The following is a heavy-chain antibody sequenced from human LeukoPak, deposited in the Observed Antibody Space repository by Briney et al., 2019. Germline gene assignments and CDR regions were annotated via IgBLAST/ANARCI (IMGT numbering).Heavy chain of an antibody. V-gene: IGHV1-69*05. Sequence: GASVKVSCKASGGTFSSYAISWVRQAPGQGLEWMGGIIPIFGTANYAQKFQGRVTITTDESTSTAYMELSSLRSEDTAVYYCASKEQLQKGYYYYMDVWGKGITVTVSS. D-gene: IGHD6-6*01. J-gene: IGHJ6*03. CDR2: IIPIFGTA. CDR3: ASKEQLQKGYYYYMDV. CDR1: GGTFSSYA.